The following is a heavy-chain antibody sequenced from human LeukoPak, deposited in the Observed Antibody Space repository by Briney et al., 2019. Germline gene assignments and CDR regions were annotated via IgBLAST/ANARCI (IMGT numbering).Heavy chain of an antibody. D-gene: IGHD4-17*01. J-gene: IGHJ4*02. V-gene: IGHV3-74*01. CDR3: ARDLFTVTTSRDY. CDR2: INSDGSTT. CDR1: GFTFSYYW. Sequence: GGSLRLSCAASGFTFSYYWMHWVRQAPGKGLVWVSRINSDGSTTDYADSVKGRFTISRDSAKNTLYLQMNSLRVEDTAVYYCARDLFTVTTSRDYWGQGTLVTVSS.